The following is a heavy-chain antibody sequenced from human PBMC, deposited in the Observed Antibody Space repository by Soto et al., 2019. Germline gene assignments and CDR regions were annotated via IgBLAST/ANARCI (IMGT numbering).Heavy chain of an antibody. CDR3: ARAIGPTLFDY. CDR2: IGTTGDT. CDR1: GFTFSSYD. Sequence: EVQLVESGGGLAQPGGSLRLSCSASGFTFSSYDMHWVRQGTGKGLEWVSAIGTTGDTYYAGSVKGRFTISRENAKNSLYLQMNSLRAGDTAIYFCARAIGPTLFDYWGQGTLVTVSS. D-gene: IGHD3-22*01. V-gene: IGHV3-13*04. J-gene: IGHJ4*02.